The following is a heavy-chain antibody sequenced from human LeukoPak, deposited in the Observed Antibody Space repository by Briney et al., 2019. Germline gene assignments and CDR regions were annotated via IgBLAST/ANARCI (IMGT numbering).Heavy chain of an antibody. CDR1: GFTFSIAW. Sequence: GGSLRLSCEASGFTFSIAWMSWVRQAPGKGLEWVGRIKSKTDGETTDYAAPVEGRFTISRDDSENTLYLQMNSLKSEDTAVYYCTTKGYGGNSGYWGQGTLVTVSS. CDR2: IKSKTDGETT. V-gene: IGHV3-15*01. J-gene: IGHJ1*01. D-gene: IGHD4-23*01. CDR3: TTKGYGGNSGY.